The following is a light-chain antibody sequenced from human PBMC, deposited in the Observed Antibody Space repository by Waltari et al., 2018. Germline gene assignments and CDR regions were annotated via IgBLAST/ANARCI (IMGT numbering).Light chain of an antibody. CDR2: EVS. Sequence: QSALTQPASVSGSPGQSITISCTGTSSDVGSYNLVSWYLQHPGKAPKLMIYEVSKRPSGVSNRFSGSKSGNTASLTISGLQAEDEADYYCCSYAGSSTLEVFGTGTKVTVL. CDR3: CSYAGSSTLEV. V-gene: IGLV2-23*02. CDR1: SSDVGSYNL. J-gene: IGLJ1*01.